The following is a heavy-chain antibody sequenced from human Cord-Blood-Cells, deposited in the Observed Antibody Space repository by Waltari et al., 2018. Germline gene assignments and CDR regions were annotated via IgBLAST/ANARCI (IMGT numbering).Heavy chain of an antibody. J-gene: IGHJ4*02. CDR2: ILPICGTA. V-gene: IGHV1-69*01. Sequence: QVQLVQSGAEVKKPGSSVKVSCKASGGTFSSYAISWVRQAPGQGLEWMGGILPICGTANYQQKFRVRVTITADDSTGTAYMGLSSLRSEDTAVYYCASVGRYCSGGSCYFDYWGQGTLVTVSS. D-gene: IGHD2-15*01. CDR1: GGTFSSYA. CDR3: ASVGRYCSGGSCYFDY.